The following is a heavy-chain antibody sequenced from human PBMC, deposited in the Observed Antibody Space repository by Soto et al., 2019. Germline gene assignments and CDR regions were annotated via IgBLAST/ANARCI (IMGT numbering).Heavy chain of an antibody. J-gene: IGHJ4*02. CDR2: ISGSGDST. D-gene: IGHD6-19*01. CDR3: AKGRPVAGTARFDV. Sequence: GGSLRLSCVASGFTFGNYAMSWVRQAPGKGLEWVSGISGSGDSTYYADSVKGRFTISRHNSKNTLYLLINSLRAEDTAIYFCAKGRPVAGTARFDVWGQGT. V-gene: IGHV3-23*01. CDR1: GFTFGNYA.